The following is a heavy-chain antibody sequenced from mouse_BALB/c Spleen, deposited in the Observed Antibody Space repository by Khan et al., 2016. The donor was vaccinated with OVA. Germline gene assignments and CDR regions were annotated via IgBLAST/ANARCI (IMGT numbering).Heavy chain of an antibody. CDR1: GYTFTNYR. D-gene: IGHD2-1*01. CDR3: ARETTYWYFDV. Sequence: QIQLVQSGPELKKPGETVKISCKASGYTFTNYRMNWMKQAPGKGLKWMGWINTYTGEPAYADDLKGRFAFSLETSAGPAYLQINNLKNEDMATYFCARETTYWYFDVWGAGTTGTVSS. CDR2: INTYTGEP. J-gene: IGHJ1*01. V-gene: IGHV9-1*02.